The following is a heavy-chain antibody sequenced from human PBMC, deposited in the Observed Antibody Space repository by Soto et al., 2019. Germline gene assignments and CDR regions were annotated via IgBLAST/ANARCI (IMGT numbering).Heavy chain of an antibody. CDR2: INPNSGVT. J-gene: IGHJ6*03. CDR1: GDTFTGYY. Sequence: SVKVSCKASGDTFTGYYMHWVRQAPGQGLEWMGWINPNSGVTKYAQKFQGWVTMTRDTSIRTVYMQLSRLRSDDTAVYYCARESGGATATLDYYYFYMDVWGTGTTVTVSS. D-gene: IGHD5-12*01. V-gene: IGHV1-2*04. CDR3: ARESGGATATLDYYYFYMDV.